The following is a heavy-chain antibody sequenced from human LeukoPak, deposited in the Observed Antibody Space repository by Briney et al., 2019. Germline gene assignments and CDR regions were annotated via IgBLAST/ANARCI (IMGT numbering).Heavy chain of an antibody. CDR2: IYSGGGT. J-gene: IGHJ4*02. D-gene: IGHD6-19*01. V-gene: IGHV3-53*01. Sequence: GGSLRLSCAASGFTVSSNYMTWVRQAPGKGLEWVSVIYSGGGTYYADSVKGRFTISRDNFKNTLYFQMNSLRAEGTAVYYCAKWRRGGWSLDYWGQGTLVTVSS. CDR3: AKWRRGGWSLDY. CDR1: GFTVSSNY.